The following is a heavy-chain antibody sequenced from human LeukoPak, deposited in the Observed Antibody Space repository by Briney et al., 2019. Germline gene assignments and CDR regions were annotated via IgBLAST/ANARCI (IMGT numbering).Heavy chain of an antibody. J-gene: IGHJ4*02. CDR2: INPNSGGT. Sequence: ASVKVSCKAPGYTFTGYYMHWVRQAPGQGLEWMGWINPNSGGTNYAQKFQGRVTMTRDTSISTAYMELSRLRSDDTAVYYCARESLRLARTPGYWGQGTLVTVSS. D-gene: IGHD3-16*01. CDR1: GYTFTGYY. CDR3: ARESLRLARTPGY. V-gene: IGHV1-2*02.